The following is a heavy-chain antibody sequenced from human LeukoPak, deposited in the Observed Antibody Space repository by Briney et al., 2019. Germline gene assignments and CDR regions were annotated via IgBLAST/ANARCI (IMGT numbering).Heavy chain of an antibody. Sequence: SETLSLTCTVSGGSISSYYWSWIRQPPGKGLEWIGYIYYSGSTNYNPSLKSRVTISVDTSKNQFSQKLSSVTAADTAVYYCARDLGPGNWFDPWGQGTLVTVSS. CDR3: ARDLGPGNWFDP. CDR2: IYYSGST. CDR1: GGSISSYY. J-gene: IGHJ5*02. D-gene: IGHD1-1*01. V-gene: IGHV4-59*01.